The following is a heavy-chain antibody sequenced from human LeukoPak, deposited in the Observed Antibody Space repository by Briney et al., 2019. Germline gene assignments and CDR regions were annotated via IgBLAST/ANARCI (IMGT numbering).Heavy chain of an antibody. CDR1: GFTFSGYG. J-gene: IGHJ6*02. CDR3: AKDKVSANDYYYGMDV. D-gene: IGHD2-8*01. Sequence: GGSLRLSCAASGFTFSGYGMHWVRQAPGKGLEWVAVISYDGSNKYYADSVKGRFTISRDNSKNTLYLQMNSLRAEDTAVYYCAKDKVSANDYYYGMDVWGQGTTVTVSS. CDR2: ISYDGSNK. V-gene: IGHV3-30*18.